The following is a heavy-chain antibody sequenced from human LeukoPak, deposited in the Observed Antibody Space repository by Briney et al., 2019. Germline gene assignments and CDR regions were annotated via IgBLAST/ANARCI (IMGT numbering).Heavy chain of an antibody. CDR1: GFTFDDYA. V-gene: IGHV3-9*01. D-gene: IGHD4-23*01. CDR3: AKEGDYGGNPY. Sequence: GRPLRLSCAASGFTFDDYAMHWVRQAPGKGLEWVSGISWNSGSIGYADSVKGRFTISRDNAKNSLYLQMNSLRAEDTALYYCAKEGDYGGNPYWGQGTLVTVSS. J-gene: IGHJ4*02. CDR2: ISWNSGSI.